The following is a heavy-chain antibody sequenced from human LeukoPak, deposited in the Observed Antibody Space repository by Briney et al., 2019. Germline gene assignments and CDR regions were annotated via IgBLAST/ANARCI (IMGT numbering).Heavy chain of an antibody. CDR1: GFTFSSYS. CDR3: AKSPYGSGTLRGNYFDY. J-gene: IGHJ4*02. D-gene: IGHD3-10*01. CDR2: ISWNSGGI. V-gene: IGHV3-9*03. Sequence: PGGSLRLSCAASGFTFSSYSMNWVRQAPGKGLEWVSGISWNSGGIGYADSVKGRFTISRDNAKNSLYLQMNSLRAEDMALYYCAKSPYGSGTLRGNYFDYWGQGTLVTVSS.